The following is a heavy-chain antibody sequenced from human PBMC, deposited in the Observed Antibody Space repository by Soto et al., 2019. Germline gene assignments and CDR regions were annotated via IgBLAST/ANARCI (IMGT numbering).Heavy chain of an antibody. V-gene: IGHV4-59*08. CDR2: IYFSGSA. J-gene: IGHJ4*02. CDR1: GGSVNNYY. D-gene: IGHD2-2*02. Sequence: SETLSLTCTVSGGSVNNYYWSWIRQSPGKGLEWIGYIYFSGSANYNPSLKSRVAMSVDTSTNQFSLRLDAVTAADTAVYYCARHASRILYYFDFWGQGTLVTVSS. CDR3: ARHASRILYYFDF.